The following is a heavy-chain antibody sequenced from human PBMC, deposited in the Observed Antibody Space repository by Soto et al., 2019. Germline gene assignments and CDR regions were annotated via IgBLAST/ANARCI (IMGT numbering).Heavy chain of an antibody. CDR1: GFSLSNVW. V-gene: IGHV3-15*07. D-gene: IGHD4-17*01. Sequence: EVQLVESGGGLVKPGESLRLSCAASGFSLSNVWMNWVRQAPGKGLEWVGRIKSESDGGTTEYGAPVRGRFTISRDDSSNTMYLQMNSLRTDDTAVYYCTTFTAVTANDNWGQGALVTVSS. CDR3: TTFTAVTANDN. CDR2: IKSESDGGTT. J-gene: IGHJ4*01.